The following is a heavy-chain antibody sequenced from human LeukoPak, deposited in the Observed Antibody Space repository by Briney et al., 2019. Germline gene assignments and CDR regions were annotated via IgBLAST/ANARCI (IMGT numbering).Heavy chain of an antibody. CDR2: ISGNCGGT. CDR3: AKAFGYSRGWFVY. J-gene: IGHJ4*02. V-gene: IGHV3-23*01. Sequence: PGESLRLSCAASGFTFSSYSMNWVRQAPGKGLEWVSGISGNCGGTYYADSVKGRFTISRDNSKNTLYLQMNSLRAEDTAVYYCAKAFGYSRGWFVYWGQGTPVTVSS. D-gene: IGHD6-19*01. CDR1: GFTFSSYS.